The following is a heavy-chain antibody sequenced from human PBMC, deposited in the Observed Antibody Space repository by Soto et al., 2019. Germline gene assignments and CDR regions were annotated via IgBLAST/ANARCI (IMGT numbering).Heavy chain of an antibody. J-gene: IGHJ6*02. D-gene: IGHD3-22*01. Sequence: QVQLQESGPGLVKPSETLSLTCTVSGGSISSYYWSWIRQSPGKGLEWIGYLYYSGSTNYNPSLKSRVTISVDTSKNQFSLKLSSVTAADTAVYYCARDFVYFDSSGYFYWGKGGMDVWGQGTAVTVSS. CDR3: ARDFVYFDSSGYFYWGKGGMDV. CDR2: LYYSGST. V-gene: IGHV4-59*01. CDR1: GGSISSYY.